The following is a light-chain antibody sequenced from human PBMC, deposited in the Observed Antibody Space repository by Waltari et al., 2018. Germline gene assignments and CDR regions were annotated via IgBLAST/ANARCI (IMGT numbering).Light chain of an antibody. J-gene: IGLJ2*01. V-gene: IGLV2-14*01. CDR2: EVS. Sequence: QSALTQPASVSGSPGQSITISCPGTSSDVGIYNYFSWYQQHPGQPPKLMIYEVSNRPSGVSNRFSASKSGNTASLTISGLQAEDEADYYCSSYTSRSTVVFGGGTKLTVL. CDR3: SSYTSRSTVV. CDR1: SSDVGIYNY.